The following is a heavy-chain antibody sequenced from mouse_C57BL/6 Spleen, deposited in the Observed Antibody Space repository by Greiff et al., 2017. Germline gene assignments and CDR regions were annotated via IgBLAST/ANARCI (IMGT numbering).Heavy chain of an antibody. V-gene: IGHV1-53*01. D-gene: IGHD2-2*01. CDR3: ARSGYGYDAPYAMDC. J-gene: IGHJ4*01. CDR2: INPSNGGT. CDR1: GYTFTSYW. Sequence: QVQLQQPGTELVKPGASVKLSCKASGYTFTSYWMHWVKQRPGQGLEWIGNINPSNGGTNYNETFKSKATLTVDKSSSTAYMQISSLTAEDSAVYYCARSGYGYDAPYAMDCWGQGTSVTVSS.